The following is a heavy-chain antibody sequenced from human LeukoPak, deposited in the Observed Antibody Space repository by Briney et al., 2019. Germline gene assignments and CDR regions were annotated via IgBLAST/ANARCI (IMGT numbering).Heavy chain of an antibody. Sequence: GGSVRLSCAASGFTFSTYGMHWVRQAPGKGLEGVAFIRYDGRNKYYADSVKGRFTISRDNSKNALCLQMNRLRAEDTAVYYCAKEIWPTVTTPGHTHFDYWGQGTLVTVSS. D-gene: IGHD4-17*01. J-gene: IGHJ4*02. V-gene: IGHV3-30*02. CDR1: GFTFSTYG. CDR2: IRYDGRNK. CDR3: AKEIWPTVTTPGHTHFDY.